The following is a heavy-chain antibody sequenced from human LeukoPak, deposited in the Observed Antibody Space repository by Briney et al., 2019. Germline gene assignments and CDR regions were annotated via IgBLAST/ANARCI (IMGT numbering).Heavy chain of an antibody. CDR1: GFTFSSYA. D-gene: IGHD1-26*01. CDR3: ARDFRYSGSYYRGYYYGMDV. Sequence: GGSLRLSCAASGFTFSSYAMHWVRQAPGKGLEWVAVISYDGSNKYYADSVKGRFTISRDNSKNTLYLQMNSLRAEDTAVYYCARDFRYSGSYYRGYYYGMDVWGQGTTVTVSS. J-gene: IGHJ6*02. CDR2: ISYDGSNK. V-gene: IGHV3-30-3*01.